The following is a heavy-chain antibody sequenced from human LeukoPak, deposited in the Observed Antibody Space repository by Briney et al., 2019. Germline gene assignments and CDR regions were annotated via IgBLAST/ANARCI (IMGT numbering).Heavy chain of an antibody. CDR1: GGSISSSSYY. CDR2: IYYSGST. Sequence: SETLSLTCTVSGGSISSSSYYWGWIRQPPGKGLGWIGSIYYSGSTYYNPSLESRVTISVTTSKNQFSLKLSSVTAADTAVYYCARLKKAEYYYDSSGYYPHFDYWGQGTLLTVSP. D-gene: IGHD3-22*01. J-gene: IGHJ4*02. CDR3: ARLKKAEYYYDSSGYYPHFDY. V-gene: IGHV4-39*07.